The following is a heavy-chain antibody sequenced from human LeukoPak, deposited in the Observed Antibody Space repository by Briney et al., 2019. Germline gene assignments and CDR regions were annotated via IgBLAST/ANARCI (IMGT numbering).Heavy chain of an antibody. CDR3: ATSSWYRLPY. V-gene: IGHV3-72*01. D-gene: IGHD6-13*01. CDR1: GFTFSDSF. CDR2: SRNKADSYTA. Sequence: GGSLRLSCAASGFTFSDSFMSWVRQAPGKGLEWVGRSRNKADSYTAQYAASVEGRFTISRDESKNSLYLQISSLETEDTAVYYCATSSWYRLPYRGQGSLVTVSS. J-gene: IGHJ4*02.